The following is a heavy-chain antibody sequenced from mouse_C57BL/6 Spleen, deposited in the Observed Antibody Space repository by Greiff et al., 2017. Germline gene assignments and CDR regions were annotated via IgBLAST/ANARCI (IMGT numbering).Heavy chain of an antibody. CDR2: VSPRSGNT. V-gene: IGHV1-81*01. D-gene: IGHD4-1*01. J-gene: IGHJ2*01. CDR1: GYTFTSYG. CDR3: ASDKLGPCDY. Sequence: QVQLQQSGAELARPGASVKLSCKASGYTFTSYGISWVQPRTGQGLEWIGEVSPRSGNTYYNEKLKGKATLTADKSSTTAYMVLRSLTSEDSAVYFCASDKLGPCDYWGQGTTLTVSS.